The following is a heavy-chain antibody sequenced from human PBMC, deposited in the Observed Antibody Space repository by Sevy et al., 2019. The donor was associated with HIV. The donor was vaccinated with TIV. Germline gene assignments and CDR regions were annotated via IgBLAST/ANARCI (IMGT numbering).Heavy chain of an antibody. Sequence: SETLSLTCTVSGGSISSTTYYWGWIRQPPGKGLEWIASIDYSGSTYYNVSIESRVTISVDMSENQFSLRLSSVTAADTAVYYCARHGGIAVATLDYWGQGTLVTVSS. CDR1: GGSISSTTYY. CDR3: ARHGGIAVATLDY. CDR2: IDYSGST. V-gene: IGHV4-39*01. J-gene: IGHJ4*02. D-gene: IGHD6-19*01.